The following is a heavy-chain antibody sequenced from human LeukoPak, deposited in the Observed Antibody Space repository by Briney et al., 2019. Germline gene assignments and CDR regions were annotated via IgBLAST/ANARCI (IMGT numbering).Heavy chain of an antibody. CDR1: RFTFSSYA. Sequence: PGGSLRLSCAASRFTFSSYAMSWVRQAPGKGLEWVSAISGSGGSTYYADSVKGRFTISRDNAKNSLYLQMNSLRAEDTAVYYCAREYDGMDVWGQGTTVTVSS. J-gene: IGHJ6*02. CDR3: AREYDGMDV. V-gene: IGHV3-23*01. CDR2: ISGSGGST.